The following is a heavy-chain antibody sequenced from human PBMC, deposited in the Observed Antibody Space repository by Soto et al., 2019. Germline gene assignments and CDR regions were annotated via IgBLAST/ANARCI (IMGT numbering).Heavy chain of an antibody. Sequence: SLKVSCKSSGYTFTSYDSNCVRHATGQWRELMGWINPNSGNTGYAQKFQGRVTMNRNTSISTAYMELRSLRSEDTAVYYCARGGITIFGVAPAEFDPWGQGTLVTVS. CDR1: GYTFTSYD. CDR3: ARGGITIFGVAPAEFDP. D-gene: IGHD3-3*01. J-gene: IGHJ5*02. V-gene: IGHV1-8*01. CDR2: INPNSGNT.